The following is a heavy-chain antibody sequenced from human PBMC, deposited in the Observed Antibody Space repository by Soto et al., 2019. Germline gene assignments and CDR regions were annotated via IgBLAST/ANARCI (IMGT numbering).Heavy chain of an antibody. J-gene: IGHJ5*02. V-gene: IGHV4-4*02. CDR3: ARVWTTVTNWFDP. D-gene: IGHD4-17*01. CDR1: GGSINSTNW. Sequence: QVQLQESGPGLVKPSGTLSLTCAVSGGSINSTNWWSWVRQPPGKGLEWIGEIYHSGSTNYNPSLHSRVTLSVDKAKNQFSLKLSSVTAADTAVYYCARVWTTVTNWFDPWGQGTLVTVSS. CDR2: IYHSGST.